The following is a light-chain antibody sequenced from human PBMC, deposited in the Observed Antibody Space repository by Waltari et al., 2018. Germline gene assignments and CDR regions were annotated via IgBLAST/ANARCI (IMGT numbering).Light chain of an antibody. CDR1: QSVLYSSNNKNY. CDR3: QQYYISPWT. Sequence: DIVMTQSPDALAVSLCERATINCTSSQSVLYSSNNKNYLAWYQQKPGQPPKLLISWTSTRGSGVPDRFSGSGSGTDFTLTISTLQAEDVAVYYCQQYYISPWTFGQGTKVEIK. J-gene: IGKJ1*01. V-gene: IGKV4-1*01. CDR2: WTS.